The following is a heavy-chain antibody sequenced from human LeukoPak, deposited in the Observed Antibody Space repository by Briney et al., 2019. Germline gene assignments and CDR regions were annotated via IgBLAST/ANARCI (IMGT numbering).Heavy chain of an antibody. CDR2: IHSGGST. V-gene: IGHV3-53*01. CDR3: ARDARRAAFDI. Sequence: GGSLRLSCAASGLSVSTNYIAWVRQAPGKGLEWVPVIHSGGSTYYADSVKGRFSISRDNSENTVDLQLNSLRADDTAVYYCARDARRAAFDIWGRGTMVTVSS. J-gene: IGHJ3*02. CDR1: GLSVSTNY.